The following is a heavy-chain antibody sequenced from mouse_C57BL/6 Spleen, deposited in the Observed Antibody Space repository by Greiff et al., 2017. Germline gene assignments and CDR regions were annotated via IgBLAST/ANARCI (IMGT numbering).Heavy chain of an antibody. CDR3: ARPGAYYHGYFDG. D-gene: IGHD1-1*01. CDR1: GIDFSRYW. V-gene: IGHV4-1*01. CDR2: INPDSSTI. J-gene: IGHJ1*03. Sequence: EVKLLESGGGLVQPGGSLKLSCAASGIDFSRYWMSWVRRAPGKGLEWIGEINPDSSTINYAPSLKDKFIISRDNAKKTLYLQMSKVRSEDTALYYCARPGAYYHGYFDGWGTGTTVTVSS.